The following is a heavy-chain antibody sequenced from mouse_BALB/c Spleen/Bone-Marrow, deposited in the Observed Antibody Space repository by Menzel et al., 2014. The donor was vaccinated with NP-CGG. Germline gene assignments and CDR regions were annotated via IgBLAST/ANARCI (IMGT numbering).Heavy chain of an antibody. CDR3: TREGDSPFAY. Sequence: QAQLKESGAELVKPGASVKLSCKASGYTFTSYYMYWVKQRPGQGLEWIGEINPSNGGTNFNEKFKSKATLTVDKSPSTAYMQLSSLTSEDSAVYYCTREGDSPFAYWGQGTLVTVSA. CDR1: GYTFTSYY. J-gene: IGHJ3*01. D-gene: IGHD2-13*01. V-gene: IGHV1S81*02. CDR2: INPSNGGT.